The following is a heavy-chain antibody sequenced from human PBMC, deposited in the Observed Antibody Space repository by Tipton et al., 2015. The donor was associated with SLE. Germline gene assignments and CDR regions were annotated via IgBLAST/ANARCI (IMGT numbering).Heavy chain of an antibody. CDR2: INPNSGGT. D-gene: IGHD3-3*01. CDR1: GYAFTDYF. CDR3: ARVTIFGAGNYYFDY. J-gene: IGHJ4*02. V-gene: IGHV1-2*06. Sequence: QSGPEVKKPGASVKVSCKASGYAFTDYFLHWVRQAPGQGLEWMGRINPNSGGTDYAQNFQGRVAMTRDTSISTAYMELSRLRSDDTAVYFCARVTIFGAGNYYFDYWGQGTLVTVSS.